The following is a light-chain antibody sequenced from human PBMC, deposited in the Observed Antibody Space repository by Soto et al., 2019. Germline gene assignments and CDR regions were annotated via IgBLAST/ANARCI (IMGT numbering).Light chain of an antibody. CDR1: QGISNY. CDR3: QKYTNVPT. V-gene: IGKV1-27*01. CDR2: AAS. Sequence: DIQMTQSPSSLSASVGDRVTITCRASQGISNYLAWYQQIPEKVPKLLISAASTLQSGIPSRFSGSGSGTDFTLTISSLQPEDVATYYCQKYTNVPTFGGGTKVEIK. J-gene: IGKJ4*01.